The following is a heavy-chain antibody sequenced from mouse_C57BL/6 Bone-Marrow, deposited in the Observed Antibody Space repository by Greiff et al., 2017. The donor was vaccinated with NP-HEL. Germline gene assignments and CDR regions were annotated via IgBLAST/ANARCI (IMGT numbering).Heavy chain of an antibody. Sequence: QVQLQQSGAELVKPGASVKLSCKASGYTFTSYWMHWVKQRPGQGLEWIGMIHPNSGSTNYNEKFKSKATLTVDKSSSPAYMQLSSLTSEDSAVYYCARRQLRVRSYCDYWGQGTTRTVSS. J-gene: IGHJ2*01. CDR1: GYTFTSYW. CDR2: IHPNSGST. V-gene: IGHV1-64*01. CDR3: ARRQLRVRSYCDY. D-gene: IGHD3-2*02.